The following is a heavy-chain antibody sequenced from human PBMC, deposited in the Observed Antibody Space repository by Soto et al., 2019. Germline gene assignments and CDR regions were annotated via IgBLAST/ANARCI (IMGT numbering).Heavy chain of an antibody. J-gene: IGHJ4*02. CDR3: ARTGYYDSSGYYQIDY. Sequence: NPSETLSLTCTVSGGSISSSSYYWGWIRQPPGKGLEWIGSIYYSGSTYYNPSLKSRVTISVDTSKNQFSLKLSSVTAADTAVYYCARTGYYDSSGYYQIDYWGQGTLVTVSS. V-gene: IGHV4-39*01. CDR1: GGSISSSSYY. D-gene: IGHD3-22*01. CDR2: IYYSGST.